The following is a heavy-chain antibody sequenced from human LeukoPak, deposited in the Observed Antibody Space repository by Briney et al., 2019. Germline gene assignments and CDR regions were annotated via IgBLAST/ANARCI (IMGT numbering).Heavy chain of an antibody. CDR1: GGAIASGGYS. J-gene: IGHJ5*02. CDR2: IYDRGPA. CDR3: ARSRQASGLLSS. D-gene: IGHD3-10*01. Sequence: PSETLSLTCTVSGGAIASGGYSWNWIRQSPGKGLEWIGCIYDRGPAYYNPSLKSRFTISVDRPKNQFFLNVTSLTAADTAVYYCARSRQASGLLSSWGQGTLVVVSS. V-gene: IGHV4-30-2*06.